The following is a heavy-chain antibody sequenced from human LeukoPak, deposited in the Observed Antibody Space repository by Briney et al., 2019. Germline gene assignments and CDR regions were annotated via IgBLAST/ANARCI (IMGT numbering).Heavy chain of an antibody. D-gene: IGHD2-21*02. Sequence: GESLKISCKGSGYNFNSHWIGWVRQMPGKGLEWMGITYPGNSDTGYSPSFQGQVTISADKSISTAYLQWSSLKASDTAIYYCASSTYCNGDCYSPSGAFDIWGQGTMVTVSS. CDR3: ASSTYCNGDCYSPSGAFDI. J-gene: IGHJ3*02. V-gene: IGHV5-51*01. CDR1: GYNFNSHW. CDR2: TYPGNSDT.